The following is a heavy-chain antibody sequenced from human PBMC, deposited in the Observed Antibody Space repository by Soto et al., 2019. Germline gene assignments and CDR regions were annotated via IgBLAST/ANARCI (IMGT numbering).Heavy chain of an antibody. CDR3: AKEDTSSGSLDY. CDR1: GFTFRDYA. D-gene: IGHD6-19*01. Sequence: EVQLLESGGGLEQPGGSLRLSCAASGFTFRDYAMSWVRQAPGKGLEWVSGISDSGATTYYADSVRGRFTISRDNSKNTLYLQMKSLRAEDSASYYCAKEDTSSGSLDYWGQGALVTVSS. CDR2: ISDSGATT. V-gene: IGHV3-23*01. J-gene: IGHJ4*02.